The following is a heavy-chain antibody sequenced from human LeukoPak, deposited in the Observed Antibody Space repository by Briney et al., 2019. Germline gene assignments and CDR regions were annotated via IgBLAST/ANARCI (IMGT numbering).Heavy chain of an antibody. D-gene: IGHD4-11*01. J-gene: IGHJ5*02. Sequence: SETLSLTCTVSGDSISSGDYYWRWIRKPRGTGREWIVYIYYSGSTYYNPSGKSRITISEYTDKNEFSLKLSSVTAADTAVYYCARERSTVFDPWGQGTLVTVSS. CDR3: ARERSTVFDP. V-gene: IGHV4-30-4*01. CDR2: IYYSGST. CDR1: GDSISSGDYY.